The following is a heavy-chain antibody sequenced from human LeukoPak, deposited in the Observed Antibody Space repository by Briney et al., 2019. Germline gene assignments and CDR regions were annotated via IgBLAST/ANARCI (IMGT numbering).Heavy chain of an antibody. CDR3: ARRVVVPAAPYYFDY. J-gene: IGHJ4*02. Sequence: GGSLRLSCAASGFIFSSYWIHWVRHAPGKGLVWVSRINSDGSSTSYADSVKGRFTISRDNAKNTLYLQMNSLRAEDTAVYYCARRVVVPAAPYYFDYWGQGTLVTVSS. D-gene: IGHD2-2*01. CDR2: INSDGSST. CDR1: GFIFSSYW. V-gene: IGHV3-74*01.